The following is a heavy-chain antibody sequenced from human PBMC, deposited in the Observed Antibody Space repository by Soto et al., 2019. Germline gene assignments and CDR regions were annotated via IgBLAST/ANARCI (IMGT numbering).Heavy chain of an antibody. CDR3: EGSRWESNWFDH. Sequence: ASVKVSCKASGYTFTSYDINWVRQATGQGLEWMGWMNPNNGNTGYAQKFQGRVTMTRNTSITTAYMELSSLRSEDTAVYYCEGSRWESNWFDHWGQGTLVTVSS. V-gene: IGHV1-8*01. CDR1: GYTFTSYD. CDR2: MNPNNGNT. D-gene: IGHD1-26*01. J-gene: IGHJ5*02.